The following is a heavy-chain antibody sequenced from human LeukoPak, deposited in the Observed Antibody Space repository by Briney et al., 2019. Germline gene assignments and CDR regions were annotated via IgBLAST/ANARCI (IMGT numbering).Heavy chain of an antibody. D-gene: IGHD2-21*01. Sequence: GGSLRLSCAASGFAFNEYYMSWMRQAPGKGLEWVSYISSSTTHTRYAESVNGRFSISIDNVKRSLHLEMNSLRADDTAVYYCARTIVASFYSDFWGQGTLVIVSS. V-gene: IGHV3-11*03. CDR2: ISSSTTHT. J-gene: IGHJ4*02. CDR3: ARTIVASFYSDF. CDR1: GFAFNEYY.